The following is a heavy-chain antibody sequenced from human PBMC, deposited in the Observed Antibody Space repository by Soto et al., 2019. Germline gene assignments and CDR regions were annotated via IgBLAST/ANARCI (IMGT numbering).Heavy chain of an antibody. CDR1: GFTFSTYE. J-gene: IGHJ5*02. CDR3: VRDTMRASAAESLDS. Sequence: GGSLRVSCAASGFTFSTYEFNWVRQAPGRGLEWISYISVSGNIIKYAESVKGRFTISRDNAENSLHLHMSNLRVDDTALYFCVRDTMRASAAESLDSWGPGTPVTV. CDR2: ISVSGNII. D-gene: IGHD2-2*01. V-gene: IGHV3-48*03.